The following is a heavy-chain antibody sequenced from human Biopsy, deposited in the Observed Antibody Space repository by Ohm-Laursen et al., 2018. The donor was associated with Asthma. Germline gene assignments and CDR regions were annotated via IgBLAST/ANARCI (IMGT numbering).Heavy chain of an antibody. Sequence: SQTLSLTCTVSGGSISSGAYYWSWVRQPPGKGLEWIGYIYYSGSTSHNPSLTSRLTISVDTSKNQFSLKLTSVTAADTAVYYCARASLAARANWFDPWGQGTLVSVSS. J-gene: IGHJ5*02. CDR2: IYYSGST. CDR3: ARASLAARANWFDP. CDR1: GGSISSGAYY. D-gene: IGHD6-6*01. V-gene: IGHV4-30-4*01.